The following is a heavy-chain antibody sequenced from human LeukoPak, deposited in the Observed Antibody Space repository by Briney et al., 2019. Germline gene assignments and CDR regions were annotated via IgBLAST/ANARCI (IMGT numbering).Heavy chain of an antibody. CDR1: GYTFTSYG. J-gene: IGHJ5*02. CDR2: ISAYNGNT. V-gene: IGHV1-18*01. D-gene: IGHD2-21*02. CDR3: ARVHCGGDCYSFLVSSYFDP. Sequence: EASVKVSCKASGYTFTSYGISWVRPAPGQGLEWMGWISAYNGNTNYAQKLQGRVTMTTDTSTSTAYMELRSLGSDDTAVYYCARVHCGGDCYSFLVSSYFDPWGQGTLVTVSS.